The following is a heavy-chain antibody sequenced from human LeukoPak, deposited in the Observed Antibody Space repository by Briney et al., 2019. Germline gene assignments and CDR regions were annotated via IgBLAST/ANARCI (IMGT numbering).Heavy chain of an antibody. V-gene: IGHV3-7*01. CDR2: INEDGSEA. CDR3: ARRMIVVADDAFDI. Sequence: GGSLRLSCAATGFTFNKYWMSWVRQATGKGLECVAKINEDGSEAHYVDSVKGRFTISRDNAKKSLYLQMNSLRAEDTAVYYCARRMIVVADDAFDIWGQGTMVTVSS. D-gene: IGHD3-22*01. CDR1: GFTFNKYW. J-gene: IGHJ3*02.